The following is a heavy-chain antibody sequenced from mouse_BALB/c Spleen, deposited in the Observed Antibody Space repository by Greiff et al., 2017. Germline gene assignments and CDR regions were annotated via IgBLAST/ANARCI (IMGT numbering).Heavy chain of an antibody. J-gene: IGHJ2*01. CDR2: IWAGGST. Sequence: VKLQESGPGLVAPSQSLSITCTVSGFSLTSYGVHWVRQPPGKGLEWLGVIWAGGSTNYNSALMSRLSISKDNSKSQVFLKMNSLQTDDTAMYYCAREWGYGTVYYFDYWGQGTTLTVSS. CDR1: GFSLTSYG. D-gene: IGHD1-1*01. CDR3: AREWGYGTVYYFDY. V-gene: IGHV2-9*02.